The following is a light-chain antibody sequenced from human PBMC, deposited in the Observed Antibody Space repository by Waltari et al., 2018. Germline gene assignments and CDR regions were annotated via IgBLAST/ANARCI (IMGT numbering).Light chain of an antibody. J-gene: IGKJ4*01. Sequence: DIQMTQAPSSLSASVGDRVTITCRARENVNNYLNWYQQKPGRAPKLLIYKASTLQRGVPSRCCGSVAGTDYIFIISSLPSDDVATYYCHHNYGTARTFGGVIKVEIK. V-gene: IGKV1-39*01. CDR1: ENVNNY. CDR2: KAS. CDR3: HHNYGTART.